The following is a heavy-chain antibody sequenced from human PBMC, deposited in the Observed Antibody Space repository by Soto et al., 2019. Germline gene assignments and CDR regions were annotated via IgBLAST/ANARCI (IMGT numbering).Heavy chain of an antibody. J-gene: IGHJ3*02. Sequence: GGSLRRSCAASGFTFRSYGMHWVRQAPAKGLEWVAVISYDGSNKYYEDSVKGRFTISRDNSKNTLYLQMNSLRAEDTGVYYCAKGGVGSTSNAFDIWGQGTMVTVSS. CDR2: ISYDGSNK. V-gene: IGHV3-30*18. D-gene: IGHD1-26*01. CDR3: AKGGVGSTSNAFDI. CDR1: GFTFRSYG.